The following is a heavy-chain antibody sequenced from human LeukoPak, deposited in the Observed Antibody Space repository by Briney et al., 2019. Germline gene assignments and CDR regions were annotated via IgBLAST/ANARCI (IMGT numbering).Heavy chain of an antibody. CDR2: MNPNSGNT. D-gene: IGHD6-13*01. J-gene: IGHJ5*02. CDR3: ARAIPGIAAVGH. V-gene: IGHV1-8*01. Sequence: ASVKVSCKASGYTFTSYDINWVRQATGQGLEWMGWMNPNSGNTGYAQRFQGRVTMTRNTSISTAYMELSSLRSEDTAVYYCARAIPGIAAVGHWGQGTLVTVSS. CDR1: GYTFTSYD.